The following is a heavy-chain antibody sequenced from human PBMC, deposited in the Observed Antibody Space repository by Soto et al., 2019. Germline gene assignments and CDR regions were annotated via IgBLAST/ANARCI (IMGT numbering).Heavy chain of an antibody. Sequence: SLTRPVPGGSISRGGYYRSWIRQHPGKGLEWIGYIYYSGSTYYNPSLKSRVTISVDTSKNQFSLKLSSVTAADTAVYYCARVTVGYSYGYYWFDPRGQGTLVSVSS. CDR2: IYYSGST. V-gene: IGHV4-31*03. CDR1: GGSISRGGYY. D-gene: IGHD5-18*01. J-gene: IGHJ5*02. CDR3: ARVTVGYSYGYYWFDP.